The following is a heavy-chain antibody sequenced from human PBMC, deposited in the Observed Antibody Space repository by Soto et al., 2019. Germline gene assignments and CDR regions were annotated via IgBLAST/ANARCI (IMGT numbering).Heavy chain of an antibody. Sequence: GGSLRLSCAASGFTFSSYSMNWVRQAPGKGLEWVSSISSSSSYIYYADSVKGRFTISRDNAKNSLYLQMNSLRAEDTAVYYCARQHIYGVVKDAFDIWGQGTMVTVSS. CDR3: ARQHIYGVVKDAFDI. D-gene: IGHD3-3*01. CDR2: ISSSSSYI. J-gene: IGHJ3*02. V-gene: IGHV3-21*01. CDR1: GFTFSSYS.